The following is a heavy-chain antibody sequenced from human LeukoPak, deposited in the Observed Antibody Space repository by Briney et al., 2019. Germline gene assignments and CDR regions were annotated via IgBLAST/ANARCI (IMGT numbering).Heavy chain of an antibody. Sequence: ASVNVSFKASGGTFSSYAISWVRQAPGQGLEWMGGIIPIFGTANYAQKFQGRVTVTADESTSTAYMELSSLRSEDTAVYYCARVFSGRGFVDYWGQGTLVTVSS. CDR3: ARVFSGRGFVDY. CDR2: IIPIFGTA. D-gene: IGHD2-15*01. CDR1: GGTFSSYA. V-gene: IGHV1-69*01. J-gene: IGHJ4*02.